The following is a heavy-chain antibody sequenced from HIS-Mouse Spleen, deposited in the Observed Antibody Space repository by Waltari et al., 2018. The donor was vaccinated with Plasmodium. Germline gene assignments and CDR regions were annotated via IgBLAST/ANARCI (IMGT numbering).Heavy chain of an antibody. CDR3: ASGGGFWSGCFYV. J-gene: IGHJ6*02. V-gene: IGHV4-30-2*06. D-gene: IGHD3-3*01. CDR2: IYHSGST. Sequence: SPGKGLEWIGYIYHSGSTYYNPSLKSRVTISVDRSKNQFSLKLSSVTAADTAVYYCASGGGFWSGCFYVWGQGTTVTVSS.